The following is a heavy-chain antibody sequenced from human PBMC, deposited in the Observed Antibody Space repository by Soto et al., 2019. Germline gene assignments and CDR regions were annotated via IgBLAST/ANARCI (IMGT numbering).Heavy chain of an antibody. J-gene: IGHJ4*02. D-gene: IGHD3-22*01. Sequence: PSETLSLTCAVSVASSAIVNCGSWVRQPPGKGLEWIGEIYHSGSTNYNPSLKSRVTISVDKSKNQFSLKLSSVTAADTAVYYCARGPLSLLLHWGQGTLVTVS. CDR2: IYHSGST. CDR1: VASSAIVN. V-gene: IGHV4-4*02. CDR3: ARGPLSLLLH.